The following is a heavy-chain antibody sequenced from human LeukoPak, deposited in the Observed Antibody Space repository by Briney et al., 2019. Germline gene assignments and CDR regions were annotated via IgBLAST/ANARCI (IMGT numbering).Heavy chain of an antibody. CDR2: IYYSGST. Sequence: SETLSLTCTVSGGSINYYYWSWIRQPPEKGLEWIGYIYYSGSTNYNPSLKSRVTISVDTSKNQFSLNLSSVTAADTAVYYCARDIYGSKSYYNVGTFDIWGQGTMVTVSS. CDR1: GGSINYYY. V-gene: IGHV4-59*01. J-gene: IGHJ3*02. D-gene: IGHD3-10*01. CDR3: ARDIYGSKSYYNVGTFDI.